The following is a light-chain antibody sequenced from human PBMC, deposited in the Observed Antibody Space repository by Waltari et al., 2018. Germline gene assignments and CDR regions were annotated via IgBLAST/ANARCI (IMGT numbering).Light chain of an antibody. J-gene: IGKJ3*01. Sequence: EIVLTQSPGTLSLSPGERATLSCRASQTLSSTYLAWYQQKPGQAPRLLIYETSTRATGIPDRFSGSGSGTDFTLTISRLEPEDLAVYYCHQYGNSAPFTFGPVTKVDIK. CDR3: HQYGNSAPFT. CDR1: QTLSSTY. CDR2: ETS. V-gene: IGKV3-20*01.